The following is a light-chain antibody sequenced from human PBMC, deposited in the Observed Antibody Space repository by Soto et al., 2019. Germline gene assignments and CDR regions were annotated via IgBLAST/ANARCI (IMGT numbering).Light chain of an antibody. CDR3: QQYNSLWT. CDR2: DAS. J-gene: IGKJ1*01. Sequence: DIQMTQSPSTLSASVGDRVIITCRASQSISTWLAWYQQKPGKAPNLLIYDASSLESGVPSRFSGSGSGTVLTLTISSLQPDDFATYYCQQYNSLWTFGQGTKVDI. V-gene: IGKV1-5*01. CDR1: QSISTW.